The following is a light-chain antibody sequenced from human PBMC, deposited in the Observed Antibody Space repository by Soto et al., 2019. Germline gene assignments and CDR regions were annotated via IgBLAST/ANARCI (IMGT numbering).Light chain of an antibody. CDR2: GAS. Sequence: EILLTQSPGTLSLSPGDRATLSCRASQSLGSTFLAWYQQKSGQSPRPLIYGASDRATDIPDRFSGSGSGADFTLTISRLEPEDFAVYFCHQYGTLPLSFGGGTKVEIK. CDR3: HQYGTLPLS. J-gene: IGKJ4*01. CDR1: QSLGSTF. V-gene: IGKV3-20*01.